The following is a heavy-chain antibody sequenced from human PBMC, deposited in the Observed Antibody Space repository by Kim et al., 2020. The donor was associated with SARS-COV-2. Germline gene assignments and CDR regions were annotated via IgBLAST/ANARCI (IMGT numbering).Heavy chain of an antibody. J-gene: IGHJ4*02. CDR3: ARDLAYGYDALPLYYFDY. CDR2: INAGNGNT. D-gene: IGHD5-12*01. V-gene: IGHV1-3*01. Sequence: ASVKVSCKASGYTFTSYAMHWVRQAPGQRLEWMGWINAGNGNTKYSQKFQGRVTITRDTSASTAYMELSSLRSEDTAVYYCARDLAYGYDALPLYYFDYWGQGTLVTVSS. CDR1: GYTFTSYA.